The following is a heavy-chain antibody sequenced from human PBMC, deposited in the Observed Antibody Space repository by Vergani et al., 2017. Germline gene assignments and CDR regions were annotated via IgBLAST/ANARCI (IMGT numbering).Heavy chain of an antibody. CDR2: IFPSGNS. Sequence: QLQLQESGSGLVKPSQTLSLTCAVSGDSITNGGISWNWIRQPPGKGPEWIGYIFPSGNSDYNPSLKNRVSISLDKSKNQFSLWVNSVTAADTAVYFCARASLRALVGYYYYIDVWGKGKTVVVSS. CDR3: ARASLRALVGYYYYIDV. J-gene: IGHJ6*03. D-gene: IGHD3-16*02. V-gene: IGHV4-30-2*01. CDR1: GDSITNGGIS.